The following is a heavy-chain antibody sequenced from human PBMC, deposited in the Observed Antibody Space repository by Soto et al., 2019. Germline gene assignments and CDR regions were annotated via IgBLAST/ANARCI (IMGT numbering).Heavy chain of an antibody. Sequence: QVQLQESGPGLVKPSETLSLTCTVSGGSISSYYWSWIRQPPGKGLEWIGYIYYSGSTNYNPSLKCRVTISVDTSKTQFPLKLRSVTAADTAVYYCARERVGGYTEWYFDLWGRGTLVTVSS. V-gene: IGHV4-59*01. CDR2: IYYSGST. D-gene: IGHD5-12*01. CDR1: GGSISSYY. J-gene: IGHJ2*01. CDR3: ARERVGGYTEWYFDL.